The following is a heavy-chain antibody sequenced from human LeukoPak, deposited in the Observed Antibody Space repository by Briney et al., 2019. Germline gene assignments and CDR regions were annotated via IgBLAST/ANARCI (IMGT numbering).Heavy chain of an antibody. CDR3: ARVIVTSLRYYFDS. CDR2: IYHFGTA. Sequence: SETLSLTCTVSGDSISSNYYWGWIRQPPGKGLEWIGSIYHFGTAYNNPSLRSRVTMSPDTFKNQFSLNVSSVTAADTAVYYCARVIVTSLRYYFDSWGQGALVTVSS. D-gene: IGHD2-15*01. CDR1: GDSISSNYY. V-gene: IGHV4-38-2*02. J-gene: IGHJ4*02.